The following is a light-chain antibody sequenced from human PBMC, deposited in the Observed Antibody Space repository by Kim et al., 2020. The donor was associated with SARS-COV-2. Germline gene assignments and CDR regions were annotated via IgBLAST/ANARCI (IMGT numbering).Light chain of an antibody. CDR2: EVS. CDR1: SSDVGGNNY. V-gene: IGLV2-8*01. Sequence: QSVTIPCTGTSSDVGGNNYLSWYQHHPGKAPKLIIFEVSKRPSGVPDRFSGSKSGNTASLTVSRLQAEDEADYYCSSYTGSNNLFVFGTGTKVTVL. J-gene: IGLJ1*01. CDR3: SSYTGSNNLFV.